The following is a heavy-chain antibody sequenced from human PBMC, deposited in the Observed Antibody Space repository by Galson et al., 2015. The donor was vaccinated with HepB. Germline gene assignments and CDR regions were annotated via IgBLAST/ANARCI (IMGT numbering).Heavy chain of an antibody. CDR3: ARVGGCSGGSCYAASDWFDP. V-gene: IGHV1-69*13. CDR1: GGTFSSYA. Sequence: SVKVSCKASGGTFSSYAISWVRQAPGQGLEWMGGIIPIFGTANYAQKFQGRVTITADESTSTAYMELSSLRSEDTAVYYCARVGGCSGGSCYAASDWFDPWGQGTLVTVSS. D-gene: IGHD2-15*01. CDR2: IIPIFGTA. J-gene: IGHJ5*02.